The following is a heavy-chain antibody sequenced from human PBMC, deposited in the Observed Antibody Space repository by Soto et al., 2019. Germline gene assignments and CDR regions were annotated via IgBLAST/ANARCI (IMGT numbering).Heavy chain of an antibody. Sequence: LRLSCTASGFTFGDYAMSWVRQAPGKGLEWVGFIRPRAYGGTTEYAASVKGRFTISRDDSKSIAYLQMNSLKTEDTALYYCTRDPYSGSYDPFDYWGQGTLVTVSS. D-gene: IGHD1-26*01. CDR1: GFTFGDYA. V-gene: IGHV3-49*04. CDR2: IRPRAYGGTT. J-gene: IGHJ4*02. CDR3: TRDPYSGSYDPFDY.